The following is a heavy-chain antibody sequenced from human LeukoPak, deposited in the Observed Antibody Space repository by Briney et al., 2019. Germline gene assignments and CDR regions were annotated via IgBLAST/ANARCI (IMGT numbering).Heavy chain of an antibody. Sequence: ASVKVSCKASGYTFTSYAMHWVRQAPGQRLEWMGWINAGSGNTKYSQKFQGRVTITRDTSASTAYMELSSLRSEDTAVYYCARSFDLFDYWGQGTLVTVSS. CDR2: INAGSGNT. V-gene: IGHV1-3*01. CDR3: ARSFDLFDY. CDR1: GYTFTSYA. J-gene: IGHJ4*02.